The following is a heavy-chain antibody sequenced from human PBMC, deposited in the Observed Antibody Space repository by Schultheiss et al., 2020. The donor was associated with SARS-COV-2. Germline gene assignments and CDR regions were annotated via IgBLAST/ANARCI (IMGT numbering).Heavy chain of an antibody. CDR3: ARADDYGGNSLDH. CDR1: GFTFTRYA. Sequence: GGSLRLSCAASGFTFTRYAMSWVRQAPGTGLEWVSAISGSATSTYYADSVRGRSTISRDKSKSTLYLQMNSLRVEDTAIYYCARADDYGGNSLDHWGQGTLVTVSS. CDR2: ISGSATST. D-gene: IGHD4-23*01. V-gene: IGHV3-23*01. J-gene: IGHJ4*02.